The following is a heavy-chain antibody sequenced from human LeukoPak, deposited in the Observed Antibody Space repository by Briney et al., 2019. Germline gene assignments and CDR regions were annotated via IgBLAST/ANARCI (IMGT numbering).Heavy chain of an antibody. V-gene: IGHV1-2*02. Sequence: GASVKVSCKASGYTFTCYYMHWVRQAPGQGLEWMGWINPNSGGTNYAQKFQGRVTMTRDTSISTAYMELSRLRSDDTAVYYCARDGVLGSGPGDIWGQGTMVTVSS. D-gene: IGHD2-15*01. J-gene: IGHJ3*02. CDR2: INPNSGGT. CDR3: ARDGVLGSGPGDI. CDR1: GYTFTCYY.